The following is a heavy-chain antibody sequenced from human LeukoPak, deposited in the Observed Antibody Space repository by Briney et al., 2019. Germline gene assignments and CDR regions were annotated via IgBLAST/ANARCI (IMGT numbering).Heavy chain of an antibody. CDR1: GGSISSYY. D-gene: IGHD5-18*01. J-gene: IGHJ5*02. CDR3: ARLRGYSYVRYNWFDP. CDR2: IFYSGGT. Sequence: PSETLSLTCTVSGGSISSYYWSWIRQPPGKGLGWIGYIFYSGGTNYNPYLKSRVTISVHTSKNQFPLKLLPVTAADTIVYYCARLRGYSYVRYNWFDPWGQGTLVTVSS. V-gene: IGHV4-59*08.